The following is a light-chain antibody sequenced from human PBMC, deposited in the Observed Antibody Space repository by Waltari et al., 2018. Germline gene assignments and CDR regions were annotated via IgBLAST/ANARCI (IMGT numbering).Light chain of an antibody. CDR2: DSS. CDR1: QSVNSIY. Sequence: IVLTQSPATLSLSPGERANLSCGASQSVNSIYIAWYQQKPGLAPRLLMYDSSNRATGVPDRFSGSGSGTDFTLAISRLEPEDSAVYYCQLYGFSPGTFGQGTTVEIK. V-gene: IGKV3D-20*01. CDR3: QLYGFSPGT. J-gene: IGKJ1*01.